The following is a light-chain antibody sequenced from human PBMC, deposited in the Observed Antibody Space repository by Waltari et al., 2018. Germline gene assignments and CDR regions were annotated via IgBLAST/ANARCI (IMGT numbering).Light chain of an antibody. V-gene: IGLV2-11*01. CDR2: DAN. CDR1: STTVGTYKY. CDR3: CSSVVSYTVV. Sequence: QSALTQPRPVSGSPGQSVTVSCTGTSTTVGTYKYISWYQHHPGRAPKLLIFDANKRPSGVPDRFSGSKSDNTASLTISGLRPEDEAYYYCCSSVVSYTVVFGGGTKVTVL. J-gene: IGLJ2*01.